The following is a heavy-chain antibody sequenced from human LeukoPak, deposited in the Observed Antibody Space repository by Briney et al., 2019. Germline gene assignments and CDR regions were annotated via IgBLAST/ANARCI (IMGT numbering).Heavy chain of an antibody. CDR3: ARALSRGYSGYDYGLGY. J-gene: IGHJ4*02. V-gene: IGHV1-18*01. D-gene: IGHD5-12*01. CDR1: GYTFINYG. CDR2: ISASNGNT. Sequence: ASVKVSCKASGYTFINYGVTWVRQAPGQGLEWMGWISASNGNTNYAQKLQGRVTMTTEASTSTAYMELRSLRSDDTAVYYCARALSRGYSGYDYGLGYWGQGTLVTVSS.